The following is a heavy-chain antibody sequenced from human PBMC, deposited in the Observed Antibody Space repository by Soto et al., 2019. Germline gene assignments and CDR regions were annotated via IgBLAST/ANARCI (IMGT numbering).Heavy chain of an antibody. J-gene: IGHJ5*02. CDR2: IYYSGST. CDR1: VVSIISYD. CDR3: ARGIDCSSTRCYGAPNWFDP. Sequence: AETLSLTVTVSVVSIISYDWSWSRQPPGKGLEWIGYIYYSGSTNYNPSLKRRGTISVDTSKNQFSLKLSSVTAADTAVYYCARGIDCSSTRCYGAPNWFDPWGQGNLVTVSS. D-gene: IGHD2-2*01. V-gene: IGHV4-59*01.